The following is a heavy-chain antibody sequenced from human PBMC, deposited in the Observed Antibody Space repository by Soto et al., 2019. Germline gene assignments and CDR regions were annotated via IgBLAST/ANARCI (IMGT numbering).Heavy chain of an antibody. V-gene: IGHV1-18*01. CDR3: ASKWNQQYNWFDP. Sequence: ASVKVSCKASGYTFTSYGISWVRQAPGQGLEWMGWISAYNGNTNYAQKLQGRVTMTTDTSTSTAYTELRSLRSDDTAVYYCASKWNQQYNWFDPWGQGTLVTVSS. CDR2: ISAYNGNT. J-gene: IGHJ5*02. D-gene: IGHD1-20*01. CDR1: GYTFTSYG.